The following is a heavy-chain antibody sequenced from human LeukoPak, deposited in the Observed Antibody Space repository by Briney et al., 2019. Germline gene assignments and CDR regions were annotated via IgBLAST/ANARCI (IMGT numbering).Heavy chain of an antibody. CDR3: AIQPTPAYYDFWSGYPKEAPLHY. Sequence: PGGSLRLSCAASGFTFSDYYMSWIRQAPGKGLEWVSYISSSGSTIYYADSVKGRFTISRDNAKNSLYLQMNSLRAEDTAVYYCAIQPTPAYYDFWSGYPKEAPLHYWGQGTLVTVSS. CDR2: ISSSGSTI. J-gene: IGHJ4*02. CDR1: GFTFSDYY. V-gene: IGHV3-11*01. D-gene: IGHD3-3*01.